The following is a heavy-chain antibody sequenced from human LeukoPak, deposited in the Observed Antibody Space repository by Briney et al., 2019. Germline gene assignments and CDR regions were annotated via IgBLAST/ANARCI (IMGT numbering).Heavy chain of an antibody. CDR3: ARAEDDYGGAFDI. J-gene: IGHJ3*02. D-gene: IGHD4-23*01. V-gene: IGHV4-30-4*01. CDR2: IYYSGST. CDR1: GGSISSGDYY. Sequence: KSSQTLSLTCTVSGGSISSGDYYWSWIRQPPGKGLEWIGYIYYSGSTYYNPSLKSRVTISVDTSKNQFPLKLSSVTAADTAVYYCARAEDDYGGAFDIWGQGTMVTVSS.